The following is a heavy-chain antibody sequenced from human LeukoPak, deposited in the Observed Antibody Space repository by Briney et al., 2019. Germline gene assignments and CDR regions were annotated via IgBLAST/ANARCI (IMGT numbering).Heavy chain of an antibody. V-gene: IGHV1-8*01. CDR3: ARAMYSSGWYANY. D-gene: IGHD6-19*01. CDR2: MNPNSGNT. CDR1: GYTFTGYD. J-gene: IGHJ4*02. Sequence: GASVKVSCKASGYTFTGYDINWVRQATGQGLEWMGWMNPNSGNTGYAQKFQGRVTMTRNTSISTAYMELSSLRSDDTAVYYCARAMYSSGWYANYWGQGTLVTVSS.